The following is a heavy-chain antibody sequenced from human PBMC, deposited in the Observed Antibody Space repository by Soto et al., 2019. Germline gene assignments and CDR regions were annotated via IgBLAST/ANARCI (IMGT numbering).Heavy chain of an antibody. CDR2: IKSKTDGGTA. J-gene: IGHJ4*02. CDR3: TTGIYYEIFTGYHNVAY. V-gene: IGHV3-15*01. Sequence: GGSLRLSCVASGFNLSHPWMTWVRQAAGKGLEWVGRIKSKTDGGTADYAAPVKGRATISRDDSKNTVYLQMNSLNTEDTAVYYCTTGIYYEIFTGYHNVAYWGQGALVTVSS. CDR1: GFNLSHPW. D-gene: IGHD3-9*01.